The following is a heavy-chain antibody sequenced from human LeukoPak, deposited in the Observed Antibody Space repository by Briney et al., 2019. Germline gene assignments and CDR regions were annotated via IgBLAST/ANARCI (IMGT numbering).Heavy chain of an antibody. CDR3: ARGSADSSGWYGYYYYYMDV. J-gene: IGHJ6*03. CDR1: GGTFSSYA. CDR2: ITPIFGTA. V-gene: IGHV1-69*13. D-gene: IGHD6-19*01. Sequence: SVKVSCKASGGTFSSYAISWVRQAPGQGLEWMGGITPIFGTANYAQKFQGRVTITVDESTSTAYMELRSLRSDDTAVYYCARGSADSSGWYGYYYYYMDVWGKGTTVTVSS.